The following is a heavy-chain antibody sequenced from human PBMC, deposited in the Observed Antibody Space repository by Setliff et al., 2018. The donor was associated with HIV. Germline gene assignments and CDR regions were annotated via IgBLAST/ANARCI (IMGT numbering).Heavy chain of an antibody. CDR2: IYTSGST. V-gene: IGHV4-4*08. CDR1: GDSISTYY. J-gene: IGHJ6*03. Sequence: SETLSLTCTVSGDSISTYYWSWIRQPPGKGLEWIGYIYTSGSTNYNPSLKSRVTISKDTSKNHFSLKLTSVTAADTAVYYCARGLTRGGYYYYFYMDVWGKGTTVTSP. D-gene: IGHD7-27*01. CDR3: ARGLTRGGYYYYFYMDV.